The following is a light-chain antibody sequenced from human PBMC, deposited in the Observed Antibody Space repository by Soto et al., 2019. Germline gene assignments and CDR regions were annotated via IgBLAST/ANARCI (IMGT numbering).Light chain of an antibody. J-gene: IGLJ1*01. Sequence: QSVLTQPASVSGSPGQSITISCTGTSSDVGGYNYVSWYQQHPGKAPKLMIFAVSNRPSGVSNRFSGSKSGNTASLTISGLQAEDEADYYCSSYTSSTTYVFGTGTKVTVL. CDR2: AVS. CDR1: SSDVGGYNY. V-gene: IGLV2-14*01. CDR3: SSYTSSTTYV.